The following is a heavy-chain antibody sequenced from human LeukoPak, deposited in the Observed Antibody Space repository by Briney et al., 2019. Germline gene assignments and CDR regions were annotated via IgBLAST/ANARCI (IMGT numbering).Heavy chain of an antibody. CDR2: IIPILGIA. D-gene: IGHD2-8*01. Sequence: SVKVSCKASGGTFSSYTISWVRQAPGQGLEWMGRIIPILGIANYAQKFQGRVTITADKSTSTAYMELSSLRSEDTAVYYCARDHPRYCTNGVCHDYWGQGTLVTVSS. CDR3: ARDHPRYCTNGVCHDY. CDR1: GGTFSSYT. J-gene: IGHJ4*02. V-gene: IGHV1-69*04.